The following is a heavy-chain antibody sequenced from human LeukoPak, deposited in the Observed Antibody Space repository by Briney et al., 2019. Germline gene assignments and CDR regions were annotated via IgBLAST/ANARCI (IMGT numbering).Heavy chain of an antibody. V-gene: IGHV3-74*01. CDR3: ARGNFYSGSGSSPLDY. CDR1: GFTFNNYW. Sequence: PGGSLRLSCAASGFTFNNYWMHWVRQVPGKGLVWVSRINSDGSRTNYVDSAKGRFTISRDNAKNTVFLQMNSLRVEDTAVYYCARGNFYSGSGSSPLDYWGQGTLVTVSS. D-gene: IGHD3-10*01. CDR2: INSDGSRT. J-gene: IGHJ4*02.